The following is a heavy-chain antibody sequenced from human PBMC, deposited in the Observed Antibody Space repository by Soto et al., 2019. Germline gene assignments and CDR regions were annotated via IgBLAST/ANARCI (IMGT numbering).Heavy chain of an antibody. CDR2: IYYSGST. Sequence: SETMSLTCTFSGFSISSYYLIWIRQTPGRGLEWIGYIYYSGSTNYNPSLKSRVTISVDTSKNQFSLKLSSVTAADTAVYYCARQDYSSGYDYWGQGTLVTVSS. D-gene: IGHD6-19*01. CDR3: ARQDYSSGYDY. J-gene: IGHJ4*02. V-gene: IGHV4-59*08. CDR1: GFSISSYY.